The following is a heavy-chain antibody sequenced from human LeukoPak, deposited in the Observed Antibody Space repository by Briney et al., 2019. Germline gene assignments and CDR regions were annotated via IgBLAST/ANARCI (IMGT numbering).Heavy chain of an antibody. V-gene: IGHV4-34*01. Sequence: PSETLSLTCVVCGGSFSDYYWTWVRQPPGKGLEWIGEINHSGAIKYNPSLKSRVPLSIDTYNNQFSLKLNSVTAADTAVYYCARGEGTLAGRRWPYSFYYYVDVWGKGTTVTVSS. CDR1: GGSFSDYY. CDR3: ARGEGTLAGRRWPYSFYYYVDV. D-gene: IGHD6-19*01. CDR2: INHSGAI. J-gene: IGHJ6*03.